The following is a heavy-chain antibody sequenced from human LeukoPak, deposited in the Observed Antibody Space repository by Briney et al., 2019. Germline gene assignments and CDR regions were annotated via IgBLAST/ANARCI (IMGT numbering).Heavy chain of an antibody. CDR3: ARDGGDLHMDV. CDR1: GFKFSGYW. CDR2: INLDGSST. Sequence: GGSLRLSCAAYGFKFSGYWMHWVRQAPGKGLLWVSRINLDGSSTSYVDSVKGRFTISRDNAKNSLYLQMNSLRAEDTAVYYCARDGGDLHMDVWGQGTTVTVSS. D-gene: IGHD2-21*02. J-gene: IGHJ6*02. V-gene: IGHV3-74*01.